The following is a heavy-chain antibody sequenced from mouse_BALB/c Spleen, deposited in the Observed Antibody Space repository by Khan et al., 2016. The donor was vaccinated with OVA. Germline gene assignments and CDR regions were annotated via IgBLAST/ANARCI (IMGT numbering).Heavy chain of an antibody. V-gene: IGHV14-3*02. CDR2: IDPANGNT. D-gene: IGHD1-2*01. Sequence: VQLQQSGAELMKPGASVKLSCTVSGFNIKDTYMHWVRQRSEQGLEGIGRIDPANGNTKYDPTFQGKASMTGDTYTQQTSLQRSSLTSTDTAVYYCAYSLLLYAMDYWGQGTSVTVSS. CDR1: GFNIKDTY. CDR3: AYSLLLYAMDY. J-gene: IGHJ4*01.